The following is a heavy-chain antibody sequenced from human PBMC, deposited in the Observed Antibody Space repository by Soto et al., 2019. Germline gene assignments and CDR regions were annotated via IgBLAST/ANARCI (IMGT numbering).Heavy chain of an antibody. V-gene: IGHV3-21*01. CDR2: ISSGSSYI. Sequence: PGGSLRLSCAASGFTFSSYTMNWVRQAPGKGLEWVASISSGSSYIYYAGSVKGRFTISRDNTKNSLLLQMNSLRVEDTAVYYCARDILSGGAYPDYWGQGTKVTVSS. CDR1: GFTFSSYT. D-gene: IGHD3-10*01. CDR3: ARDILSGGAYPDY. J-gene: IGHJ4*02.